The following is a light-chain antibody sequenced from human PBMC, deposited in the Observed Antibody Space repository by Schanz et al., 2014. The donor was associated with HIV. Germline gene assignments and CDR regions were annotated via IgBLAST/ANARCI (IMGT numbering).Light chain of an antibody. J-gene: IGLJ2*01. Sequence: QSALTQPASVSGSPGQSITISCTGTSSDVGGYNYVSWYQQHPGKAPKLMIYDVSNRPSGVSNRFSGSKSGNTASLTSSGRQSEDEAEYYCTSYTSSSAVFRGGPQLTVL. CDR3: TSYTSSSAV. V-gene: IGLV2-14*01. CDR1: SSDVGGYNY. CDR2: DVS.